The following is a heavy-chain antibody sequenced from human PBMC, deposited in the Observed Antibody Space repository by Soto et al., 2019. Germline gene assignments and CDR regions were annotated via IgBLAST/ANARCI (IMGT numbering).Heavy chain of an antibody. D-gene: IGHD3-22*01. J-gene: IGHJ3*02. Sequence: ASVKVSCKASGYTFTGYYMHWVRQAPGQGLEWMGWINPNSGGTNYAQKFQGWVTMTRDTSISTAYMELSRLRSDDTAVYYCVRTGNYYDSSGYLNDAFDIWGQGTMVTVSS. CDR1: GYTFTGYY. CDR3: VRTGNYYDSSGYLNDAFDI. CDR2: INPNSGGT. V-gene: IGHV1-2*04.